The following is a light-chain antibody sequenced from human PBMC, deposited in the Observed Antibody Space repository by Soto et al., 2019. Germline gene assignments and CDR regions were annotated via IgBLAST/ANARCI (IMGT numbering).Light chain of an antibody. V-gene: IGKV3-15*01. CDR3: QQYNTWPPIT. CDR1: QSVRSN. CDR2: GAS. J-gene: IGKJ5*01. Sequence: EIVMTQSPAALCVSPGERVTLSCRASQSVRSNLAWYQQKPGQAPRLLIYGASTRATGLPARFSGSGSGTDFTLNISSLQSEDFAVYYCQQYNTWPPITFGQGKRLGL.